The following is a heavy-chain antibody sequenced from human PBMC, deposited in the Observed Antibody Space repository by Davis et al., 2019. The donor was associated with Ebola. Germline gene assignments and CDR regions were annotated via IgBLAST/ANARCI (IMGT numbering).Heavy chain of an antibody. CDR2: IKQDGSEK. J-gene: IGHJ6*02. Sequence: GGSLRLSCAASGFTFSSYGMHWVRQAPGKGLEWVANIKQDGSEKYYVDSVKGRFTISRDNAKNSLYLQMNSLRAEDTAVYYCARGFFYCGMDVWGQGTTVTVSS. CDR1: GFTFSSYG. V-gene: IGHV3-7*03. CDR3: ARGFFYCGMDV.